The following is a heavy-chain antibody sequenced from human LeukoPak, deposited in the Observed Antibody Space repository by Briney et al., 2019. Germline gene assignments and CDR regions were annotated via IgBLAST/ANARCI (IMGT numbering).Heavy chain of an antibody. Sequence: SETLSLTCTVSGGSISSGDYYWTWIRQAPGEGLEWIGYIYYSGSTYYNPSLKSRLTISVDTSKNQFSLKLSSVTAADTAVYYCASSYDSSPSFDYWGQGTLVTVSS. V-gene: IGHV4-30-4*01. CDR3: ASSYDSSPSFDY. CDR2: IYYSGST. D-gene: IGHD3-22*01. CDR1: GGSISSGDYY. J-gene: IGHJ4*02.